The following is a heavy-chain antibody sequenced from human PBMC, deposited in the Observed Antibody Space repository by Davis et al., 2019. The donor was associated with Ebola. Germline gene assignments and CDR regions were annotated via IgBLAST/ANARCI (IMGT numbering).Heavy chain of an antibody. CDR2: INPNSGGT. V-gene: IGHV1-2*02. CDR1: GYTFTGYY. D-gene: IGHD6-6*01. J-gene: IGHJ4*02. CDR3: ARGIAALHPLCEY. Sequence: ASVKVSCKASGYTFTGYYMHWVRQAPGQGLEWMGWINPNSGGTNYAQKFQGRVTMTRDTSISTAYMELSRLRSDDTAVYYCARGIAALHPLCEYWGQGTLVTVSS.